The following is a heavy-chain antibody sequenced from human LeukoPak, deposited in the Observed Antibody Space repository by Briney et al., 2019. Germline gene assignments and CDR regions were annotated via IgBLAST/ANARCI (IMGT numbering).Heavy chain of an antibody. D-gene: IGHD4-17*01. CDR1: GFTVSSNY. Sequence: PGGSLRLSCAASGFTVSSNYMSWVRQAPGKGLEWVSVIYSGGNTYYADSVKGRFTISRDNSKNTLYLQMYSLRAEDTAVYYCARGDYGDYSGGYYFDYWGQGTLVTVSS. CDR2: IYSGGNT. CDR3: ARGDYGDYSGGYYFDY. V-gene: IGHV3-53*01. J-gene: IGHJ4*02.